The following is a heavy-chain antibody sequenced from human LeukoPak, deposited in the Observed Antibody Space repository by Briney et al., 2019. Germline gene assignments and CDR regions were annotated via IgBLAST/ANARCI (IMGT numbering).Heavy chain of an antibody. CDR3: AKDVLRLNYGYFDL. D-gene: IGHD3-16*01. J-gene: IGHJ2*01. CDR1: GFTLSNYA. Sequence: GGSLRLSCAASGFTLSNYAMSWVRQGPGKGPEWVAGISYSSGSIYYLDSVKGRFTISRDNSRNTLYLQMNSLRAEDTAVYYSAKDVLRLNYGYFDLWGRGTLVSVSS. CDR2: ISYSSGSI. V-gene: IGHV3-23*01.